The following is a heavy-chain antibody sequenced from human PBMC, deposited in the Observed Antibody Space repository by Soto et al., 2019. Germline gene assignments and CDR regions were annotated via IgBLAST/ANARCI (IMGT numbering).Heavy chain of an antibody. CDR2: ISYDGSIK. D-gene: IGHD6-19*01. Sequence: GGSLRLSCAASGVSFSISAMHWVRQAPGKGLEWVAVISYDGSIKYYADSVKGRFTISRDNSKNTLYLQMNSLRADDTAVYYCARAEAVAGPYYFDYWGQGTLVTVSS. V-gene: IGHV3-30-3*01. J-gene: IGHJ4*02. CDR3: ARAEAVAGPYYFDY. CDR1: GVSFSISA.